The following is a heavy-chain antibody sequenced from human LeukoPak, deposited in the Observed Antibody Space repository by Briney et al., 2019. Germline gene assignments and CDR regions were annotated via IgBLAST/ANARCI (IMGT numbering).Heavy chain of an antibody. V-gene: IGHV3-33*06. CDR3: AKGSILTPFDY. CDR2: IWYDGSNK. Sequence: PGRSLRLSCAASGFTFSSYGMHWVRQAPGKGLEWVAVIWYDGSNKYYADSVKGRFTISRDNSKNTLYLQMNSLRAEDTAVYYCAKGSILTPFDYWGQGTLVTVSS. CDR1: GFTFSSYG. D-gene: IGHD3-3*01. J-gene: IGHJ4*02.